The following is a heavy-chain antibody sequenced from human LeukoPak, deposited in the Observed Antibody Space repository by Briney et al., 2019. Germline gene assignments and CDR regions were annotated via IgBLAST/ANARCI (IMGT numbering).Heavy chain of an antibody. V-gene: IGHV4-28*05. CDR1: GYSISSSNW. CDR2: IYYSGSI. CDR3: ARTLEGCSSTSCYPDAFDI. D-gene: IGHD2-2*01. J-gene: IGHJ3*02. Sequence: SDTLSLTCAVSGYSISSSNWWGWIRQPPGKGLEWIGYIYYSGSIYYNPSLKSRVTMSVDTSKNQFSLKLSSVTAVDTAVYYCARTLEGCSSTSCYPDAFDIWGQGTMVTVSS.